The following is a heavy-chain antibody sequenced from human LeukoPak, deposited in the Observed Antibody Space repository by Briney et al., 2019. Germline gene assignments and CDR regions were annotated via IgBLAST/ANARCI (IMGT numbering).Heavy chain of an antibody. CDR1: GGTFSSYA. CDR2: IIPIFGTA. CDR3: ARYCSSTSCYNGDY. D-gene: IGHD2-2*02. Sequence: GSPVKVSCKASGGTFSSYAISWVRQAPGQGLEWMGEIIPIFGTANYAQKFQGRVTITADESTSTAYMELSSLRSEYTAVYYCARYCSSTSCYNGDYWGQGTLVTVSS. V-gene: IGHV1-69*01. J-gene: IGHJ4*02.